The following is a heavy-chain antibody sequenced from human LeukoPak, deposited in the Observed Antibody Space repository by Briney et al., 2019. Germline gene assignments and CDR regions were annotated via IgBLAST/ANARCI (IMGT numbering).Heavy chain of an antibody. CDR2: IYYSGST. Sequence: SETLSLTCTVSGGSISSSSYYWGWIRQPPGKGLEWIGSIYYSGSTYYNPSLKSRVTISVDTSKNQFSLKLSSVTAADTAVYYCARDRWPQQLVDYWGQGTLVTVSS. CDR3: ARDRWPQQLVDY. J-gene: IGHJ4*02. V-gene: IGHV4-39*07. D-gene: IGHD6-13*01. CDR1: GGSISSSSYY.